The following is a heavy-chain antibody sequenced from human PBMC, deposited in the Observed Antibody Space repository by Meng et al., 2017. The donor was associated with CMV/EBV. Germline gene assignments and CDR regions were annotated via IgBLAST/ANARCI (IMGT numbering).Heavy chain of an antibody. D-gene: IGHD5-24*01. CDR2: ISSSSSYI. Sequence: VDSGGGLVKPGGSLRLSFVESGFTFSRYILNWVRQDPGKGLEWVSCISSSSSYIYYADSVKGRFTISRDNDKNSLYLHMNSLRAEDTAVYYCARHSGYNNAFDIWGQGTMVTVSS. CDR3: ARHSGYNNAFDI. V-gene: IGHV3-21*01. CDR1: GFTFSRYI. J-gene: IGHJ3*02.